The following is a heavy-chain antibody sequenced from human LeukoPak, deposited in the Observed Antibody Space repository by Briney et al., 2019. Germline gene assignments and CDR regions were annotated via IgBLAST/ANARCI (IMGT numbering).Heavy chain of an antibody. CDR3: AREGYCSSTSCYFPFDI. CDR2: IYPSGST. J-gene: IGHJ3*02. V-gene: IGHV4-4*07. Sequence: PSETLSLTCTVSGGSISSYYWSWVRQPAGKGLEWIGRIYPSGSTNYNPSLKSRVTMSVDTSKNQFSLNLSSVTAADTAVYYCAREGYCSSTSCYFPFDIWGQGTMVTVSS. CDR1: GGSISSYY. D-gene: IGHD2-2*01.